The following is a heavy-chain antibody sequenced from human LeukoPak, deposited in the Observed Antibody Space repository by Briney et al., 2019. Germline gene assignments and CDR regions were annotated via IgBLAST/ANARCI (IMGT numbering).Heavy chain of an antibody. J-gene: IGHJ6*02. CDR2: ISSSGSTI. CDR1: GFTFSSYE. CDR3: ARTLHPQARYCSSTSCYILSYYGMDV. Sequence: PGGSLRLSCAASGFTFSSYEMNWVRQAPGKGLEWVSYISSSGSTIYYADSVKGRFTISRDNAKNSLYLQMNSLRAEDTAVYYCARTLHPQARYCSSTSCYILSYYGMDVWGQGTTVTVSS. V-gene: IGHV3-48*03. D-gene: IGHD2-2*02.